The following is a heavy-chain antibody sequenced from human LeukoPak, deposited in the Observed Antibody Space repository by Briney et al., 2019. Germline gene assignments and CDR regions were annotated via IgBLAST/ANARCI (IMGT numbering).Heavy chain of an antibody. D-gene: IGHD3-16*01. CDR3: ARVRRLGESPSPYYYGMDV. Sequence: KPSETLSLTCSVSGGSINSFYWSWIRQPPGKGLEWIGEINHSGSTNYNPSLKSRVTISVDTSKNQFSLKLSSVTAADTAVYYCARVRRLGESPSPYYYGMDVWGQGTTVTVSS. V-gene: IGHV4-34*01. J-gene: IGHJ6*02. CDR1: GGSINSFY. CDR2: INHSGST.